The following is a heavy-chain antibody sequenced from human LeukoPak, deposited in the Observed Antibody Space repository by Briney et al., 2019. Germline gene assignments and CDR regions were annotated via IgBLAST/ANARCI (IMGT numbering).Heavy chain of an antibody. V-gene: IGHV4-4*02. J-gene: IGHJ4*02. Sequence: PSETLSLTCAVSGGSILTTNWWSWVRQPPGKGLEWIGEVHLSGASNYNPSLKSRVNMSIDKSKNQLSLELTSVTAADTAIYYCTRESGAFSPFGSWGQGTLVTVSS. CDR3: TRESGAFSPFGS. CDR1: GGSILTTNW. D-gene: IGHD1-26*01. CDR2: VHLSGAS.